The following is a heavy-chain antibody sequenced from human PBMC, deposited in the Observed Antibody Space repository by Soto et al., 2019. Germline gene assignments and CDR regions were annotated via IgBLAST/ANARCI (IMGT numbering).Heavy chain of an antibody. J-gene: IGHJ6*03. D-gene: IGHD3-3*01. CDR1: GGSFSGYY. CDR3: ARKREGYDSGDYYYYLDF. CDR2: IYYSGST. Sequence: SETLSLTCAVYGGSFSGYYWSWIRQPPGKGLEWIGYIYYSGSTNYNPSLKSRVTISVDTSKNQFSLKLRSVTAADTAVYYCARKREGYDSGDYYYYLDFRGKGTTVTVSS. V-gene: IGHV4-59*01.